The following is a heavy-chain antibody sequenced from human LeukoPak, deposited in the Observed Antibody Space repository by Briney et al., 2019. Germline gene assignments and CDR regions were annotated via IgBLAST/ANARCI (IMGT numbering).Heavy chain of an antibody. V-gene: IGHV3-11*01. Sequence: GGSLRLSCAASGFRFDDYYFSWISQAPGKGLEWISFVSASGNILDHADSVKGRFTISRDNAKNSVYLQMNNVQAEDTAVYHCARHMVLSPCDYWGPGTLVTVSS. D-gene: IGHD3-10*01. CDR1: GFRFDDYY. CDR2: VSASGNIL. CDR3: ARHMVLSPCDY. J-gene: IGHJ4*02.